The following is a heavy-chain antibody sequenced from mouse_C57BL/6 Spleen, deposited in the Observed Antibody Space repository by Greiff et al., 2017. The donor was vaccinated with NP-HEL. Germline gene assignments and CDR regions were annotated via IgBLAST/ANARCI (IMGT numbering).Heavy chain of an antibody. CDR1: GYAFSSSW. J-gene: IGHJ1*03. V-gene: IGHV1-82*01. Sequence: QVQLKESGPELVKPGASVKISCKASGYAFSSSWMNWVKQRPGKGLEWIGRIYPGDGDTNYNGKFKGKATLTADKSSSTAYMQLSSLTSEDSAVYFCARVGGLRQGWYFDVWGTGTTVTVSA. CDR2: IYPGDGDT. CDR3: ARVGGLRQGWYFDV. D-gene: IGHD2-4*01.